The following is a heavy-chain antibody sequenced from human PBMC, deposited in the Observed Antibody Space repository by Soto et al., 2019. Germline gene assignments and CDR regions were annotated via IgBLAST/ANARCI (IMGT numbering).Heavy chain of an antibody. D-gene: IGHD6-13*01. CDR3: ARDSSEEYSSSSTFDY. CDR1: GGSISSSNW. J-gene: IGHJ4*02. CDR2: IYHSGST. Sequence: PSETLSLTCAVSGGSISSSNWWSWVRQPPGKGLEWIGEIYHSGSTNYNPSLKSRVTISVDKSKNQFSLKLSSVTAADTAVYYCARDSSEEYSSSSTFDYWGQGTLVTVSS. V-gene: IGHV4-4*02.